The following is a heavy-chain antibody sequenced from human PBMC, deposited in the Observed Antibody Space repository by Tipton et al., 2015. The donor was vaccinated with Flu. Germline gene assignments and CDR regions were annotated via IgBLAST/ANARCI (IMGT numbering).Heavy chain of an antibody. V-gene: IGHV3-9*01. D-gene: IGHD6-19*01. CDR1: GFKFDDYA. CDR2: ISWNNNNI. CDR3: AKDSRSYGGGWSAFDH. J-gene: IGHJ4*02. Sequence: SLRLSCAASGFKFDDYAMHWVRRIPGKGLEWVSGISWNNNNINYADSVKGRFTISRDNAKNSLYLQMDSLRGEDTAFYYCAKDSRSYGGGWSAFDHWGQGALVTFSS.